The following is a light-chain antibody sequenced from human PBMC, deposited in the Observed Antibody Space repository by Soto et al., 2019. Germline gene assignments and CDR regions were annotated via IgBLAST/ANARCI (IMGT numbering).Light chain of an antibody. CDR2: NTY. Sequence: QRVLTQPPSASGTPGQRVIISCSGSSSNLGSNSGNWYQQLPGTAPKLLIYNTYQRPLGVPDRFSGSKSGTSASLAISGLQSEDEGDYFCAAWDDSLNGPVFGGGTQLTVL. CDR3: AAWDDSLNGPV. CDR1: SSNLGSNS. V-gene: IGLV1-44*01. J-gene: IGLJ3*02.